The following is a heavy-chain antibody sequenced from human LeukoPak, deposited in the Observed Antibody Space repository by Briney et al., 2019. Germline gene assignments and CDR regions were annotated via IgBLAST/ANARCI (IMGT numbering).Heavy chain of an antibody. CDR3: ARDYYDSSGYV. V-gene: IGHV3-21*01. CDR2: TSSSSYI. D-gene: IGHD3-22*01. CDR1: GFTFSSYS. J-gene: IGHJ4*02. Sequence: GGSLRLSCAASGFTFSSYSMNWVRQAPGKGPEWVSSTSSSSYIYYADSVKGRFTISRDNAKNSLYLQMNSLRAEDTAVYYCARDYYDSSGYVWGQGTLVTVSS.